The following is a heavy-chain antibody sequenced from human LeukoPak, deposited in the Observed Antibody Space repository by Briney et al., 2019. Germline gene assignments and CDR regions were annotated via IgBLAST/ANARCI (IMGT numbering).Heavy chain of an antibody. V-gene: IGHV4-39*01. D-gene: IGHD6-19*01. CDR3: ARSRGAVAGNYFDY. Sequence: SETPSLTCTVSGGAISSSSYYWGWIRQPPGKGLEWIGSIFYSGSTYYNPSLQSRATISVDTSKNPFSLKLTPVTATDTAVYYCARSRGAVAGNYFDYWGQGTLVTVSS. CDR2: IFYSGST. CDR1: GGAISSSSYY. J-gene: IGHJ4*02.